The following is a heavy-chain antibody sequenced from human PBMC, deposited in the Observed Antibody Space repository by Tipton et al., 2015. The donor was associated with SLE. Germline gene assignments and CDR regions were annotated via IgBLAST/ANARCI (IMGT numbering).Heavy chain of an antibody. J-gene: IGHJ6*02. CDR2: IFYGGSA. D-gene: IGHD3-10*01. CDR3: ARDRGTGYVDV. Sequence: TLSLTCTVSGGSVRTHYWYWIRQSPGKGLERIGYIFYGGSANYNPSLKSRVSISIDTSKNQFSLSLNSVTAADTALYYCARDRGTGYVDVWGHGTTVTVSS. V-gene: IGHV4-59*02. CDR1: GGSVRTHY.